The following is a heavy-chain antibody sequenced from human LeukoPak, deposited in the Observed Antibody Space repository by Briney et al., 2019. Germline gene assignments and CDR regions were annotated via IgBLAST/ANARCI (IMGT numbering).Heavy chain of an antibody. CDR1: GFAFSSYG. CDR3: TILAVASDFDY. CDR2: IWYDGSDK. J-gene: IGHJ4*02. V-gene: IGHV3-33*01. D-gene: IGHD6-19*01. Sequence: PGGSLRLSCAVSGFAFSSYGMHWVRQAPGKGLEWVAIIWYDGSDKYYGDSVKGRFTIFRDNSKNTLYLQMNSLRAEDTAVYYCTILAVASDFDYWGQGTLVTVSS.